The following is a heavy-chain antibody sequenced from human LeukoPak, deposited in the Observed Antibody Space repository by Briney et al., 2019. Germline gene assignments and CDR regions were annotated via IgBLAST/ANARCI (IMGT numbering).Heavy chain of an antibody. Sequence: SETLSLTCAVYGGSFSGYYWSWIRQPPGKGLEWIGEINHSGSTNYNPSLKSRVTISVDTSKNQSSLKLSSVTAADTAVYYCATLYSSSWYYFDYWGQGTLVTVSS. V-gene: IGHV4-34*01. CDR1: GGSFSGYY. D-gene: IGHD6-13*01. CDR3: ATLYSSSWYYFDY. J-gene: IGHJ4*02. CDR2: INHSGST.